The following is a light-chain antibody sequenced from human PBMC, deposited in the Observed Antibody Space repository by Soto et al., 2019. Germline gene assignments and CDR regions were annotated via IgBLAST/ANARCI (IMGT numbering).Light chain of an antibody. CDR1: SSDVGGYNY. V-gene: IGLV2-14*01. CDR3: SSYTSSSTRV. J-gene: IGLJ1*01. Sequence: QSVLTQPAPVSGSPGQSITISCTGTSSDVGGYNYVSWYQQHPGKAPKLMIYDVSNRPSGVSNRFSGSKSANTASLTISGLQAEDEADYYCSSYTSSSTRVFGTGTKLTVL. CDR2: DVS.